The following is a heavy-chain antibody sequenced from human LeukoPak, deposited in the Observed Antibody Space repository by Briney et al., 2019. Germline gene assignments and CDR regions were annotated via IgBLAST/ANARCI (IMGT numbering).Heavy chain of an antibody. CDR3: ATNYYYDSSGYYYYF. Sequence: GGSLRLSCAASGFTFSSYWMSWVRQAPGKGLEWVANIKQDGSEKYYVDSVKGRFTISRDNAKNSLYLQMNSLRAEDTAVYYCATNYYYDSSGYYYYFWGQGTLVTVSS. D-gene: IGHD3-22*01. CDR2: IKQDGSEK. CDR1: GFTFSSYW. V-gene: IGHV3-7*03. J-gene: IGHJ4*02.